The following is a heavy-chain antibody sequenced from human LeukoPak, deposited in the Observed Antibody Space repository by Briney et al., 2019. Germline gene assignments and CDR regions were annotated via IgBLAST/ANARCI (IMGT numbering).Heavy chain of an antibody. CDR2: ISSSGSTI. CDR3: AREGGSYYSYYYYMDV. D-gene: IGHD1-26*01. Sequence: GGSLRLSCAASGFTFDDYAMHWVRQAPGKGLEWVSYISSSGSTIYYADSVKGRFTISRDNAKNSLYLQMNSLRAEDTAVYYCAREGGSYYSYYYYMDVWGKGTTVTVSS. V-gene: IGHV3-48*03. J-gene: IGHJ6*03. CDR1: GFTFDDYA.